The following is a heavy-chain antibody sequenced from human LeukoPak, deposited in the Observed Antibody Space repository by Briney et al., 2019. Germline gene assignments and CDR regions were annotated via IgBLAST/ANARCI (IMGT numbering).Heavy chain of an antibody. V-gene: IGHV3-15*01. J-gene: IGHJ5*02. CDR2: IKRKIDGGTT. CDR3: TREPDYEGCFDP. CDR1: GFTFSNAW. Sequence: PGGSLRLSCAASGFTFSNAWMSWVRQAPGKGLEWVGRIKRKIDGGTTDYAAPVQGRFTISRDDSKNTLYLQMNSLKTEDTAVYYCTREPDYEGCFDPWGQGTLVTVSS. D-gene: IGHD4-17*01.